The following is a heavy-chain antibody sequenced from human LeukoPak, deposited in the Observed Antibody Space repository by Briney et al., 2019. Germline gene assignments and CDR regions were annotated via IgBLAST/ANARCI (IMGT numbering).Heavy chain of an antibody. Sequence: SETLSLTCAVYDGSFSGYSWSWIRQPPGKGLEWIGEINHSGSTNFNPSLKSRVTISIDTSKTQFCARDLAAVAGRYYYYMDVWGKGTTVTISS. CDR3: V. J-gene: IGHJ6*03. CDR2: INHSGST. D-gene: IGHD6-19*01. CDR1: DGSFSGYS. V-gene: IGHV4-34*01.